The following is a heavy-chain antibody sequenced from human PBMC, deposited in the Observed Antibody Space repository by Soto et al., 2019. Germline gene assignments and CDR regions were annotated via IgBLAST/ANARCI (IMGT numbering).Heavy chain of an antibody. CDR2: IWYDGSNK. CDR1: GFTFSSYG. CDR3: AREERYCSSTSCYTIFDY. Sequence: QVQLVESGGGVVQPGRSLRLSCAASGFTFSSYGMHWVRQAPGKGLEWVAVIWYDGSNKYYADSVKGRFTISRDNSKNTLYLQMNSLRAEDTAVYYCAREERYCSSTSCYTIFDYWGQGTLVTVSS. J-gene: IGHJ4*02. V-gene: IGHV3-33*01. D-gene: IGHD2-2*01.